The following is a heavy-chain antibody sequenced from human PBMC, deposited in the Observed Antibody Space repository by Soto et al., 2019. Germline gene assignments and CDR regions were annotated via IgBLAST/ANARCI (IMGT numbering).Heavy chain of an antibody. CDR2: LNYDGSGT. D-gene: IGHD3-16*01. V-gene: IGHV3-7*03. CDR3: ARGGGHNLEY. CDR1: GFTFGAYW. J-gene: IGHJ4*02. Sequence: EVQLAESGGTLVQPGGSLRLSCAVSGFTFGAYWMSWVRQSPGKGLEWVAILNYDGSGTYYVDSVRGRFSISRDNIKNLLYLQMNSLRVEDTAVYFCARGGGHNLEYWGQGALVTVS.